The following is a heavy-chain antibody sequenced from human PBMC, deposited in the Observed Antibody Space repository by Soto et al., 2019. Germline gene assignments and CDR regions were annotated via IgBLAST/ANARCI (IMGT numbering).Heavy chain of an antibody. Sequence: EVQLVESGGGLVKPGGSLRLSVEASGFTFIFYSMTWVRQAPGKGLEWVSHITTSGSYIYYTDSVKGRFTISRDNAKNSLYLQMNSLRAEDTAVYYCARDGYSNSAIYGMDVWGQGTTVTVSS. J-gene: IGHJ6*02. D-gene: IGHD4-4*01. CDR3: ARDGYSNSAIYGMDV. CDR1: GFTFIFYS. V-gene: IGHV3-21*01. CDR2: ITTSGSYI.